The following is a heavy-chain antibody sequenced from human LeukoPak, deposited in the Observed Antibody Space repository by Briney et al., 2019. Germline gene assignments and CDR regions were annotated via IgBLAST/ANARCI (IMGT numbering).Heavy chain of an antibody. CDR1: GGTFSSYA. CDR2: IIPIFGTA. CDR3: ARERGRLPQWLPSRYYYYMDV. Sequence: ASVKVSCKASGGTFSSYAISWVRQAPGQGLEWMGGIIPIFGTANYAQKFQGRVTITADESTSTAYMELSSLRSEDTAVYYCARERGRLPQWLPSRYYYYMDVWGKGTTVTVSS. D-gene: IGHD3-22*01. V-gene: IGHV1-69*01. J-gene: IGHJ6*03.